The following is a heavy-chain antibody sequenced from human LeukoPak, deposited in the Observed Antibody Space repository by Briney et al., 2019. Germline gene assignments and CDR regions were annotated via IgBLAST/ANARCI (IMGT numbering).Heavy chain of an antibody. CDR3: ARARGQSGVDY. V-gene: IGHV4-61*02. J-gene: IGHJ4*02. D-gene: IGHD3-10*01. Sequence: SETLSLTCTVSGGSISSGSYYWSWIRQPAGKGLEWIGRIYTSGSTNYNPSLKSRVTISVDKSKNQFSLKLSSVTAADTAVYYCARARGQSGVDYWGQGTLVTVSS. CDR2: IYTSGST. CDR1: GGSISSGSYY.